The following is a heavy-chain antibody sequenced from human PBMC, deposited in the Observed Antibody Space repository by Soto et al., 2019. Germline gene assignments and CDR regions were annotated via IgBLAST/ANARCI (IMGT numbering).Heavy chain of an antibody. CDR3: GRSVGVPRTHSDY. CDR2: VYYTGRT. V-gene: IGHV4-59*01. CDR1: GGSHIGSY. D-gene: IGHD2-2*01. J-gene: IGHJ4*02. Sequence: SQTLSLTFIVCGGSHIGSYWSWSRQSPGKGREWLGYVYYTGRTNYSPSLRSRVSISVDTSKNEFSLWLSSVTATDTAVYFSGRSVGVPRTHSDYWGQGTKGAVSS.